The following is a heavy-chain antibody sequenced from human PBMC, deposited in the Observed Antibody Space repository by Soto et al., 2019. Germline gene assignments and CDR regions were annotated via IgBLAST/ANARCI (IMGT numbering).Heavy chain of an antibody. V-gene: IGHV1-18*01. CDR3: ARARHDILTGYPSLDAFDI. Sequence: ASVKVSCKASGYTFTSYGISWVRQAPGQGLEWMGWISAYNGNTNYAQKLQGRVTMTTDTSTSTAYMELRSLRSDDTAVYYCARARHDILTGYPSLDAFDIWGQGTMVTVSS. CDR2: ISAYNGNT. J-gene: IGHJ3*02. CDR1: GYTFTSYG. D-gene: IGHD3-9*01.